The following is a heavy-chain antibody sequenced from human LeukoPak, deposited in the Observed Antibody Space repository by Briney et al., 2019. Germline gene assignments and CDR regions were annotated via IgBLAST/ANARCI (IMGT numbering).Heavy chain of an antibody. CDR3: ARSMATIFFDY. CDR1: GYTFTSYY. Sequence: ASVKVSCKASGYTFTSYYMYWVRQAPGQGLEWMGIINPSGDNTNYAQKFQGRVTMTRDMSTTTVYMELSSLRSEDTAVYYCARSMATIFFDYWGQGTLVTVSS. D-gene: IGHD5-24*01. J-gene: IGHJ4*02. CDR2: INPSGDNT. V-gene: IGHV1-46*01.